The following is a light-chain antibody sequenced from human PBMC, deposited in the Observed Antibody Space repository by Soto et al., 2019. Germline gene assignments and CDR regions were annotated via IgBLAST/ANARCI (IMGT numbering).Light chain of an antibody. CDR2: GAS. Sequence: ILMTQSPVTLSVSPGERATLSCRASQSVSSNLAWYQRKPGQAPRLLIYGASTRASGIPARFSGSGSGTDFTLTISSLEPEDFAVYYCQQRNSWPPTFTFGQGTRLEI. V-gene: IGKV3-15*01. CDR3: QQRNSWPPTFT. J-gene: IGKJ5*01. CDR1: QSVSSN.